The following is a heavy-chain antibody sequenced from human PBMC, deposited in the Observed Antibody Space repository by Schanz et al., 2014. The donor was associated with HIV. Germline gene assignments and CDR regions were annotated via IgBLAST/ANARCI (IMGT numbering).Heavy chain of an antibody. D-gene: IGHD3-10*01. CDR3: AREDGWFGDIYYFGLDV. CDR2: IWYDGNKK. J-gene: IGHJ6*02. CDR1: GFTFSSYG. Sequence: QVPLVESGGGVVQPGRSLRLSCAASGFTFSSYGMHWVRQAPGKGLEWVAVIWYDGNKKYYTQSVKGRFTISRDNSKNTLYLEMNSLRAEDTAVYYCAREDGWFGDIYYFGLDVWGRGTTVTVSS. V-gene: IGHV3-33*08.